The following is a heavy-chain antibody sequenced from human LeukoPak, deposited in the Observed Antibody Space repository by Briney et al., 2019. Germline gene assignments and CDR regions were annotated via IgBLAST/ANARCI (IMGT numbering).Heavy chain of an antibody. CDR2: IIPILGIA. Sequence: GSSVKVSCKASGGTFSSYTISWVRQAPGQGLEWMGRIIPILGIANYAQKFQGRVTITAEKYTSTAYMKLSNLRSEDTAVYYCARVSSTRKYYYYYMDVWGKGTTVTVSS. J-gene: IGHJ6*03. V-gene: IGHV1-69*02. D-gene: IGHD2-2*01. CDR3: ARVSSTRKYYYYYMDV. CDR1: GGTFSSYT.